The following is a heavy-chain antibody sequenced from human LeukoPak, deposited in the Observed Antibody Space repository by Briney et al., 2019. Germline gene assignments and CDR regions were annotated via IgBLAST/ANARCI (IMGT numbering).Heavy chain of an antibody. J-gene: IGHJ3*02. CDR3: ARDKYGGNSNAFDI. CDR1: GFTFSSYW. CDR2: IGTDGSRT. V-gene: IGHV3-74*01. D-gene: IGHD4-23*01. Sequence: PGGSLRLSCAASGFTFSSYWMHWVRQVPGKGLVWVARIGTDGSRTTYADYVQGRFTISRDSAKNTLYLQMNSLRAEDTAVYYCARDKYGGNSNAFDIWGQGTLVTVSS.